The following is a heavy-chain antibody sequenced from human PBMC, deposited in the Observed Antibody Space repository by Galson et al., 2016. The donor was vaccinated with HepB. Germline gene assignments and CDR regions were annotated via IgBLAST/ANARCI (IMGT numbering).Heavy chain of an antibody. CDR1: GFTFNTYT. CDR3: ARGSYWLLQRGDYLDD. D-gene: IGHD1-26*01. CDR2: ISINSSYI. J-gene: IGHJ4*02. V-gene: IGHV3-21*04. Sequence: SLRLSCAASGFTFNTYTMNWVRQAPGKGLEWVSYISINSSYIYYADSVKGRFTISRDNAKNLLYQQMNSLRAEDTAVYYCARGSYWLLQRGDYLDDWGQGTLVTASS.